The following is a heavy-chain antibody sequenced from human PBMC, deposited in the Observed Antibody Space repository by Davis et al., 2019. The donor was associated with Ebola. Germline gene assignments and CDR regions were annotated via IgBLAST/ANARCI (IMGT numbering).Heavy chain of an antibody. CDR1: GLTFTNYY. CDR3: AGGGGYSSSWCDY. CDR2: TSSSVSTI. D-gene: IGHD6-13*01. V-gene: IGHV3-11*01. J-gene: IGHJ4*02. Sequence: AGSLSLSCAVSGLTFTNYYISWIRQAPGNGLEWVAYTSSSVSTIYYADSVKGRFTISRANAKNSLYLKINSLRAEDTAVYYCAGGGGYSSSWCDYWGQGTMVTVSS.